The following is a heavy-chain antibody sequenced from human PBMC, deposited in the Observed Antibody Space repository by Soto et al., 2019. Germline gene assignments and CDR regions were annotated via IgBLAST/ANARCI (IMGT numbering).Heavy chain of an antibody. V-gene: IGHV3-23*01. D-gene: IGHD3-10*01. CDR2: ISGSGSDR. CDR1: GFTVSTYA. Sequence: EVQVLESGGGLVQPGGSLRLSCVASGFTVSTYAMNWVRQAPGKGLEWVSGISGSGSDRYYADSVRGRFTISRDNSNNTLNLQMDSLRAADTAIYYCTKTPRSYYYYMDVWGKGTTVTVSS. J-gene: IGHJ6*03. CDR3: TKTPRSYYYYMDV.